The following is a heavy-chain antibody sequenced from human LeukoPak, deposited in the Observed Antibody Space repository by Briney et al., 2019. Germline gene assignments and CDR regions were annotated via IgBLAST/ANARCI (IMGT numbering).Heavy chain of an antibody. V-gene: IGHV1-2*02. D-gene: IGHD3-10*01. J-gene: IGHJ4*02. CDR2: INPNSGGT. CDR1: GYTFTGYY. CDR3: ARGIQGSRGYYFDY. Sequence: ASVKVSCKASGYTFTGYYMHWVRQAPGQGLEWMGWINPNSGGTNYAQKFQGRVTMTRDTSISTAYMELSRLRSDDTAVYYCARGIQGSRGYYFDYWGQGTLVTVSS.